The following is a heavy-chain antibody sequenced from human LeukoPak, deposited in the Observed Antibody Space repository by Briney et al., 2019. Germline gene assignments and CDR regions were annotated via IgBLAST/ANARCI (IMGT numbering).Heavy chain of an antibody. CDR3: ATGEELQPFDY. V-gene: IGHV3-21*01. Sequence: GGSLRLSCAASGFSFSRYSMNWVRQAPGKGLEWVSSISSGSSYIYYADSVKGRFTISRDNAKNPLYLQMNSLRAEDTAVYYCATGEELQPFDYWGQGTLVTVSS. J-gene: IGHJ4*02. CDR1: GFSFSRYS. D-gene: IGHD1-26*01. CDR2: ISSGSSYI.